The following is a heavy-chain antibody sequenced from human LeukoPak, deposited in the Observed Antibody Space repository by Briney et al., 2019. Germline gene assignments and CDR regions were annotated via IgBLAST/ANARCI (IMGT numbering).Heavy chain of an antibody. Sequence: GGSLRLSCTASGLTFSTSGFNWVRQVPGTGLEWVASIGPTGSDRYPVDSIQGRFTISRDNANNFLNLQMNSLRAEDTAVYYGATKPNGRHYDYWGQGTLLTVSS. CDR2: IGPTGSDR. V-gene: IGHV3-21*06. D-gene: IGHD2-8*01. J-gene: IGHJ4*02. CDR1: GLTFSTSG. CDR3: ATKPNGRHYDY.